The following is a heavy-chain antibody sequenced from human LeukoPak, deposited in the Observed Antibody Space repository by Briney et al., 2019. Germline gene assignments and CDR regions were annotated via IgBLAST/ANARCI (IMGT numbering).Heavy chain of an antibody. V-gene: IGHV1-2*02. Sequence: ASAKVSCNASGYNFITYYIQWVRQDPGQDLEWMGWIDPKSGGTNYGQKFQGRVTITRDTSINTAYMEMSSLKSDDTAMYYCARETLPYGDFEFWGQGSLVTVSS. J-gene: IGHJ4*02. CDR3: ARETLPYGDFEF. CDR1: GYNFITYY. D-gene: IGHD4-17*01. CDR2: IDPKSGGT.